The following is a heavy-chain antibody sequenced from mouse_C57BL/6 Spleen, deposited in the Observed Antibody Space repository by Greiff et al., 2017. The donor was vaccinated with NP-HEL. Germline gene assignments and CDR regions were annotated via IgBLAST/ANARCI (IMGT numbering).Heavy chain of an antibody. V-gene: IGHV7-3*01. D-gene: IGHD1-1*01. J-gene: IGHJ2*01. CDR2: IRNKANGYTT. Sequence: EVMLVESGGGLVQPGGSLSLSCAASGFTFTDYYMSWVRQPPGKALEWLGFIRNKANGYTTEYSASVKGRFTISRDNSQSILYLQMNALRAEDSATYYCARNYYGSSRRCFFDYWGQGTTLTVSS. CDR1: GFTFTDYY. CDR3: ARNYYGSSRRCFFDY.